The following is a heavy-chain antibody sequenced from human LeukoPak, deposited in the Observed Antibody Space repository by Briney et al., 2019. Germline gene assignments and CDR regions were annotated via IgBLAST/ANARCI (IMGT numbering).Heavy chain of an antibody. CDR1: GYTFTSYG. J-gene: IGHJ4*02. V-gene: IGHV1-18*01. CDR2: ISAYNGNT. Sequence: GASVKVSCKASGYTFTSYGISWVRQAPGQGLEWMGWISAYNGNTNYAQKLQGRVTMTTDTSTSTAYMELRSLRSDDTAVYYCARDRQYYDFWSGPDYWGQGTLVTVSS. D-gene: IGHD3-3*01. CDR3: ARDRQYYDFWSGPDY.